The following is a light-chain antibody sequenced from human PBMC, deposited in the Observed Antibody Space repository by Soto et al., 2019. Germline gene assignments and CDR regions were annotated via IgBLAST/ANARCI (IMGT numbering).Light chain of an antibody. CDR1: QKINNF. CDR3: QQSLGNPRT. CDR2: LAS. V-gene: IGKV1-39*01. J-gene: IGKJ4*01. Sequence: DSQMTQSPSSLSASVGDSVTITCRASQKINNFLNWYQQKPGKAPKLLIFLASTLESGVPSRFGGSGSGTDFTLSISSLQPEDSATYYCQQSLGNPRTFGGGTKVDIK.